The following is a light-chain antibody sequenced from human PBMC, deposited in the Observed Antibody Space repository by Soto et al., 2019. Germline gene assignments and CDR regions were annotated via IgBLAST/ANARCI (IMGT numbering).Light chain of an antibody. CDR3: QQTFGMFPWT. CDR2: AAS. V-gene: IGKV1-39*01. J-gene: IGKJ1*01. Sequence: DIKMAQSPSSLSASVGDRITITCRASQNIRDSLNWYQHKPGMAPQLMIFAASNLHSGVPSRFSVSGSGTDFTLTISSLQPEEFATYYCQQTFGMFPWTFGQGTKVEMK. CDR1: QNIRDS.